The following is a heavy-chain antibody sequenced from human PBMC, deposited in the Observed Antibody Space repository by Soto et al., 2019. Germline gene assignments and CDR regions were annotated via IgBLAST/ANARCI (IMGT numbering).Heavy chain of an antibody. D-gene: IGHD6-19*01. V-gene: IGHV4-38-2*01. J-gene: IGHJ4*01. CDR3: ARVHVIVVAGSTFDY. CDR1: VYSISRGSY. Sequence: SETLSLTCAVSVYSISRGSYWAFIRQPPGKGPEWIASIYHGGTTFYNPSLKSRITTSVDTSNNQFSLKLTSVTAADTAVYYCARVHVIVVAGSTFDYWGHGTLVTVSS. CDR2: IYHGGTT.